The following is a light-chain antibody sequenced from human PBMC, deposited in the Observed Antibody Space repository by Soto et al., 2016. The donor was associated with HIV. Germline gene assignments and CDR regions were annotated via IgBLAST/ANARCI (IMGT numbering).Light chain of an antibody. Sequence: SYELTQPPSVSVAPGKTARITCGGNNIGSKNVHWYQQRPGQAPVLVVYDDSDRPSGNPERFSGSNSGNTATLTISRVEAGDEADYYCQVWDSSSDHVVFGGGTKLTVL. V-gene: IGLV3-21*03. CDR3: QVWDSSSDHVV. J-gene: IGLJ2*01. CDR2: DDS. CDR1: NIGSKN.